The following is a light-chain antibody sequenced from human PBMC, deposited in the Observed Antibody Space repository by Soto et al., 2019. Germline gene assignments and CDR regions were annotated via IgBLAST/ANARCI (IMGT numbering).Light chain of an antibody. Sequence: IQMTPFPSSLSASVRDRVPITCRASQSISTWLAWYQQKPGKATKSLIYATSNLQSGVPSRVSGSGFGTEFTLTISSLQPEDFATYYCQQYNTYPITFGQGTRLEIK. CDR3: QQYNTYPIT. CDR2: ATS. CDR1: QSISTW. V-gene: IGKV1D-16*01. J-gene: IGKJ5*01.